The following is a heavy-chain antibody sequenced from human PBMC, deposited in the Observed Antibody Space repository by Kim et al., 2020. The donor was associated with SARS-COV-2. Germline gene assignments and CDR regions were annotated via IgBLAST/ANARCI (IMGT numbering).Heavy chain of an antibody. D-gene: IGHD3-10*01. CDR2: INTYSGNT. CDR3: ARDLAESSRGSGGLS. V-gene: IGHV1-18*01. Sequence: ASVKVSCKASGYTFTNFQINWVRQAPGRGLEWMGWINTYSGNTNYAQKFQGRVTMTTDPFTATAYMELRSLRSDDAAVYFCARDLAESSRGSGGLSWG. CDR1: GYTFTNFQ. J-gene: IGHJ6*01.